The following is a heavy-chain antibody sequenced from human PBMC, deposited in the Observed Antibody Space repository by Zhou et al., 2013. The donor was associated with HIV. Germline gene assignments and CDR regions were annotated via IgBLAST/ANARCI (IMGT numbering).Heavy chain of an antibody. D-gene: IGHD3-9*01. CDR2: ISADNGNT. CDR1: GYTFNSHG. Sequence: QVQLVQSGAEVKKPGSSVKVSCKASGYTFNSHGFIWVRQAPGQGLEWMGWISADNGNTNYALKLQGRGTMTTDTSTSTAYMALRSLRSDDTAVYYCARGSVYFEPKDSFDVWGQGTMVTVSS. J-gene: IGHJ3*01. V-gene: IGHV1-18*01. CDR3: ARGSVYFEPKDSFDV.